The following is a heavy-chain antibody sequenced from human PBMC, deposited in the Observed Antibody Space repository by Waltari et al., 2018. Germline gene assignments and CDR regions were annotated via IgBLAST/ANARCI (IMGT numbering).Heavy chain of an antibody. D-gene: IGHD7-27*01. Sequence: EVQLVESGGGLVQPGGSLRLSCAASGFTFSSYSMNWVRQAPGKGLEWVSYISSSSSTIYYADSVKGRFTISRDNAKNSLYLQMNSLRAEDTAVYYCAREALGGASDYWGQGTLVTVSS. CDR2: ISSSSSTI. V-gene: IGHV3-48*04. J-gene: IGHJ4*02. CDR1: GFTFSSYS. CDR3: AREALGGASDY.